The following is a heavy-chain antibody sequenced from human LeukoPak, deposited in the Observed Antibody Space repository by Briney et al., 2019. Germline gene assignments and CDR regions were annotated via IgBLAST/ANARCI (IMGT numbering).Heavy chain of an antibody. V-gene: IGHV1-18*01. CDR2: FNPENGNT. Sequence: ASVKVSCKASGYSFVGYGITWVRQAPGQGLEWMGWFNPENGNTNYAQKVQGRVTMTADTSTSTSYMELRSLRSDDTAVYYCARGGYYYDSSGYQNWFDPWGQGTLVTVSS. D-gene: IGHD3-22*01. CDR1: GYSFVGYG. CDR3: ARGGYYYDSSGYQNWFDP. J-gene: IGHJ5*02.